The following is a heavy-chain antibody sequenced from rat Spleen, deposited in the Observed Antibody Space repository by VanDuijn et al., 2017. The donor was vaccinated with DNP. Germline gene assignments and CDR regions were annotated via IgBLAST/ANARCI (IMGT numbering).Heavy chain of an antibody. CDR2: ISYDGGRN. D-gene: IGHD1-1*01. V-gene: IGHV5-20*01. J-gene: IGHJ3*01. CDR3: AIYFYSGDNWFGY. CDR1: GFTFRDYY. Sequence: EVQLVESGGGLVQPGRSLKLSCVASGFTFRDYYMAWVRQVPTKGLEWVAYISYDGGRNYNGDSVKGRFTISRDNAKSTLYLQMNSLRSEDTATYYCAIYFYSGDNWFGYWGQGTLVTVSS.